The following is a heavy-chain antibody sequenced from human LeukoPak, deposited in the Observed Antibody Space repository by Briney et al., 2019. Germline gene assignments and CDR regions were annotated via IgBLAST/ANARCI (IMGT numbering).Heavy chain of an antibody. CDR3: AKGVIPAVDY. J-gene: IGHJ4*02. CDR2: IRGSGGST. V-gene: IGHV3-23*01. Sequence: GGSLRLSCAASGFTFSNYAMSWVRQAPGKGLEGGSGIRGSGGSTYYADSVKGRFTISRDNSKNTLYLQMNSLRAEDTAVYYCAKGVIPAVDYWGQGTLVTVSS. D-gene: IGHD2-2*01. CDR1: GFTFSNYA.